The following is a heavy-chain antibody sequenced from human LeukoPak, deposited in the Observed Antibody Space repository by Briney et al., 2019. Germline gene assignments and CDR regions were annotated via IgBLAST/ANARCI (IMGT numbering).Heavy chain of an antibody. CDR3: ARPQEEDGYNYNWAFDY. CDR1: GYTFTNYA. D-gene: IGHD5-24*01. CDR2: ISAYNGNT. Sequence: ASVKVSCKASGYTFTNYAINWVRQAPGQGLEWMGWISAYNGNTNYAQELQGRVTMTTDTSTTTAYMELRSLRSDDTAVYYCARPQEEDGYNYNWAFDYWGQGTLVTVSS. V-gene: IGHV1-18*01. J-gene: IGHJ4*02.